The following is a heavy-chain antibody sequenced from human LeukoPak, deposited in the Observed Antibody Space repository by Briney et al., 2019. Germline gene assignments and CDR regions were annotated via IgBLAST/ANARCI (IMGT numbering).Heavy chain of an antibody. D-gene: IGHD5-18*01. CDR1: GYTFTSYA. CDR2: INAGNGNT. CDR3: ARGGLNSYGYPVGYYYGMDV. V-gene: IGHV1-3*01. Sequence: ASVKVSCKASGYTFTSYAMHWVRQAPGQRLEWMGWINAGNGNTKYSQKFQGRVTITRDTSASTAYMELSSLRSEDTAVYYCARGGLNSYGYPVGYYYGMDVWGQGTTVTVSS. J-gene: IGHJ6*02.